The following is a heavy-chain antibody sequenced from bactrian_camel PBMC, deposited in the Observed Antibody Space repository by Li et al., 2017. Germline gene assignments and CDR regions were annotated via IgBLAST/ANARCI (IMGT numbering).Heavy chain of an antibody. CDR1: GPTNKWNA. D-gene: IGHD3*01. Sequence: VQLVESGGGVVQAGGSLKLSCAASGPTNKWNAMAWFRQAPDKEREGVAAIDSDGNDASTKYADSVKGRFTISQDKAKDTLYLQMNNLSPEDTAMYYCAAFGGDCYVGVLSYRADFSYWGQGTQVTVS. CDR3: AAFGGDCYVGVLSYRADFSY. CDR2: IDSDGNDAST. J-gene: IGHJ6*01. V-gene: IGHV3S31*01.